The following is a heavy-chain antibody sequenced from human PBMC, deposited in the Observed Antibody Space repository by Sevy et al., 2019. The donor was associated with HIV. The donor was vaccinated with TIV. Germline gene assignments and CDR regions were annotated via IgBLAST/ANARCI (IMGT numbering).Heavy chain of an antibody. D-gene: IGHD2-8*01. CDR3: AREGCTKPHDY. CDR2: LSFGCGEI. CDR1: GFTFRKYS. V-gene: IGHV3-23*01. Sequence: GGSLRLSCAASGFTFRKYSMSWVRQPTGKGLEWVSTLSFGCGEINYADSVKGRLTISRDNSKSSVYLQMNNLRPEDTAVYYCAREGCTKPHDYWGQGTLVTVSS. J-gene: IGHJ4*02.